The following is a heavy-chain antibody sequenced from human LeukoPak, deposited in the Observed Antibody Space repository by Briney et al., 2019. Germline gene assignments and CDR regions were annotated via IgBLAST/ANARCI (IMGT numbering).Heavy chain of an antibody. CDR2: IYYSGST. Sequence: SETLSLTCTVSGGSISSYYWSWIRQPPGKGLEWIGYIYYSGSTNYNPSLKSRVTISVDTSKNQFSLKLSSVTTADTAVYYCARERGGLLAAFEWGQGTLVTVSS. CDR1: GGSISSYY. CDR3: ARERGGLLAAFE. D-gene: IGHD2-2*01. V-gene: IGHV4-59*12. J-gene: IGHJ4*02.